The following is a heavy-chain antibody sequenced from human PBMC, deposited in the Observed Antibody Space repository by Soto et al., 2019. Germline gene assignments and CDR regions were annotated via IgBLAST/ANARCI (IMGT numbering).Heavy chain of an antibody. Sequence: ASVKVSCKASGGTFSSYTISWVRQAPGQGLEWMGRTIPILGIANYAQKFQGRVTITADKSTSTAYMELSSLRSEDTAVYYCARGVGRYDFWSGYKNNWFDPWGQGTLVTVSS. CDR1: GGTFSSYT. D-gene: IGHD3-3*01. V-gene: IGHV1-69*02. CDR3: ARGVGRYDFWSGYKNNWFDP. CDR2: TIPILGIA. J-gene: IGHJ5*02.